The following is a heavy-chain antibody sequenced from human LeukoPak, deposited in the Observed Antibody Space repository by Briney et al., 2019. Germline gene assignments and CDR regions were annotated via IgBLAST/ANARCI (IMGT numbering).Heavy chain of an antibody. V-gene: IGHV3-30*02. CDR1: GFTFATYG. D-gene: IGHD2-2*01. CDR3: AKTSCSTTSCPGDY. J-gene: IGHJ4*02. CDR2: TRYDGSNK. Sequence: GGSLRLSCAASGFTFATYGMHWVRQVPGKGLEWVAFTRYDGSNKYYVDSVKGRFTISRDNSKNTLYLQLNSLRAEDTALYYGAKTSCSTTSCPGDYWGQGTLVTVSS.